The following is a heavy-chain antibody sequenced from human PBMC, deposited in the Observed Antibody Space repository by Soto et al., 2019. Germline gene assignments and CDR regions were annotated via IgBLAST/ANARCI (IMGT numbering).Heavy chain of an antibody. V-gene: IGHV1-3*01. CDR3: AREGWQLGNYYFDY. Sequence: ASVKVSCKASGYTFTSYAMHWVRQAPGQRLEWMGWINAGNGNTKYSQEFQGRVTITRDTAASTAFMELSSLRSEDTAVYYCAREGWQLGNYYFDYWGQGTRVTVSS. CDR1: GYTFTSYA. D-gene: IGHD2-15*01. CDR2: INAGNGNT. J-gene: IGHJ4*02.